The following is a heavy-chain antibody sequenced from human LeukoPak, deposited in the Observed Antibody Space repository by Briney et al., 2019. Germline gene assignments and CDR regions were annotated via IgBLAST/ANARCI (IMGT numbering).Heavy chain of an antibody. V-gene: IGHV3-30*02. D-gene: IGHD1-26*01. CDR2: IRYDGSNK. CDR1: GFTVSSNY. Sequence: GGSLRLSCAASGFTVSSNYMSWVRQAPGKGLEWVAFIRYDGSNKYYADSVKGRFTISRDNSKNTLYLQMNSLRAEDTAVYYCAKRGYDGAASYAFEIWGQGTMVTVSS. J-gene: IGHJ3*02. CDR3: AKRGYDGAASYAFEI.